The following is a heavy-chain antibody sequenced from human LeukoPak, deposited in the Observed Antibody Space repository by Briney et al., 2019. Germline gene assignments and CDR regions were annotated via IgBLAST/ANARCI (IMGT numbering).Heavy chain of an antibody. D-gene: IGHD1-1*01. J-gene: IGHJ3*01. V-gene: IGHV4-39*07. CDR3: ASHGTTATTANGFDV. CDR2: MYYVST. Sequence: SETLSLTCTVSGGSISSSTYYWGWIRQPPGKGLEWVGSMYYVSTYYNPSLKNRVTISEDTSKNQLSLKLNSVTAADTAVYYCASHGTTATTANGFDVWGQGTMVTVSS. CDR1: GGSISSSTYY.